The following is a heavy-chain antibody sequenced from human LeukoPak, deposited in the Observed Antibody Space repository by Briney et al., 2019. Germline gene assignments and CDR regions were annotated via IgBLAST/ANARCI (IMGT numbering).Heavy chain of an antibody. D-gene: IGHD6-13*01. CDR2: IYYSGST. V-gene: IGHV4-30-4*08. Sequence: PSQTLSLTCTVSGGSISSGDYYWSWIRQPPGKGLEWIGYIYYSGSTYYNPSLKSRVTISVDTSKNQFSLKLSSVTAADTAVYYCARDGLNHRQQLVYYFDYWGQGTLVTVSS. CDR1: GGSISSGDYY. CDR3: ARDGLNHRQQLVYYFDY. J-gene: IGHJ4*02.